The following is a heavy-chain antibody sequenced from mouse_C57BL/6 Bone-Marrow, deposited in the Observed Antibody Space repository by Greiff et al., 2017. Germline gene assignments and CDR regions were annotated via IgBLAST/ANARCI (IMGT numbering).Heavy chain of an antibody. Sequence: EVMLQQSGAELVRPGASVKLSCTASGFNIKDDYMHWVKQRPEQGLEWIGWIDPENGDTEYASKFQGKATITADTSSNTAYLQLSSLTSEDTAVYYCTVYYSNSHFDYWGQGTTLTVSS. V-gene: IGHV14-4*01. CDR1: GFNIKDDY. J-gene: IGHJ2*01. CDR2: IDPENGDT. CDR3: TVYYSNSHFDY. D-gene: IGHD2-5*01.